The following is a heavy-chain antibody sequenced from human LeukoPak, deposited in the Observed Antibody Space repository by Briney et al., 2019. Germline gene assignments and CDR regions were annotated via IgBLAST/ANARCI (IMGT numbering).Heavy chain of an antibody. V-gene: IGHV3-30*02. J-gene: IGHJ4*02. CDR1: GFTFSTSG. CDR2: IRNDGNKK. Sequence: GGSLRLSCLASGFTFSTSGIHWVRQSPGKGLDGVAFIRNDGNKKNYAESVKGRFTISRDNSKNTLYLQVDSLSAEDTAVYYCVKVDTWGQGTLVTVSS. CDR3: VKVDT. D-gene: IGHD5-18*01.